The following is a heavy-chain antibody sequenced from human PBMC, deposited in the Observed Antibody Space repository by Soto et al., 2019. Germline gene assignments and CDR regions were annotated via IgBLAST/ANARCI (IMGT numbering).Heavy chain of an antibody. V-gene: IGHV4-59*01. CDR2: IYYSGST. CDR1: GGSISSYY. Sequence: PSETLSLTCTVSGGSISSYYWSWIRQPPGKGLEWIGYIYYSGSTNYNPSLKSRATISVDTSKNQFSLKLSSVTAADTAVYYCARPLYSYGPMDVWGQGTTVTVSS. D-gene: IGHD5-18*01. CDR3: ARPLYSYGPMDV. J-gene: IGHJ6*02.